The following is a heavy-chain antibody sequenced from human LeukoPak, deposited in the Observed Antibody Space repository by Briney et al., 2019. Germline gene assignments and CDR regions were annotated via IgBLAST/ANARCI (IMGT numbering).Heavy chain of an antibody. Sequence: GGSLRLSCTASGFSINSYDMNWVRQAPGKGLEWVSSISPKSDFIYYSDSVRGRFTISRDNANNSLYLQMNSLRAEDTAVYYCAKDRSSITDVCHGDFGYCGQGTLVTVSS. D-gene: IGHD2-8*01. CDR1: GFSINSYD. CDR2: ISPKSDFI. J-gene: IGHJ4*02. V-gene: IGHV3-21*01. CDR3: AKDRSSITDVCHGDFGY.